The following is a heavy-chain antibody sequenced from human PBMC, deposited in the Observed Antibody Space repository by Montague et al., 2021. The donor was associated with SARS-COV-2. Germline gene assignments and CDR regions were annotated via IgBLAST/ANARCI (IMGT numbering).Heavy chain of an antibody. CDR3: ARGLRRVVPGALGYWVKNYYYYCMDV. J-gene: IGHJ6*02. D-gene: IGHD2-2*01. CDR1: GGSFSDYY. Sequence: SETLSLTCAVYGGSFSDYYWSWIRQPPGKGLEWIGEINHSGSTNYNPSLKSRVTISVDTSKNQFSLKLSSVTAADTAVYYCARGLRRVVPGALGYWVKNYYYYCMDVWGQGTTVTVSS. V-gene: IGHV4-34*01. CDR2: INHSGST.